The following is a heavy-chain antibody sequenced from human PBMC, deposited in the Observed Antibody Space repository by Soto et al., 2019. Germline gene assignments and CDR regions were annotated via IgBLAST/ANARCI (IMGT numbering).Heavy chain of an antibody. J-gene: IGHJ3*02. D-gene: IGHD3-3*01. CDR3: ARGTGITIFGVARNDAFDI. V-gene: IGHV1-18*04. Sequence: ASVKVSCKASGYTFTSYGISWVRQAPGQGLEWMGWISAYNGNTNYAQKLQGRVTMTTDTSTSTAYMKLRSLRSDDTAVYYCARGTGITIFGVARNDAFDIWGQGTMVTVSS. CDR2: ISAYNGNT. CDR1: GYTFTSYG.